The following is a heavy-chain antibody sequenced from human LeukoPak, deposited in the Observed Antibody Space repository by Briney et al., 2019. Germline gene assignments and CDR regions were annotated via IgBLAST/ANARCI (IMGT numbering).Heavy chain of an antibody. CDR1: GGSISSYY. CDR3: AREGRITIFGVVIDPYYYMDV. CDR2: TYYSGST. V-gene: IGHV4-59*01. D-gene: IGHD3-3*01. Sequence: PSETLSLTCTVSGGSISSYYWSWIRQPPGKGLEWIGYTYYSGSTNYNPSLKSRVTISVDTSKNQFSLKLSSVTAADTAVYYCAREGRITIFGVVIDPYYYMDVWGKGTTVTVSS. J-gene: IGHJ6*03.